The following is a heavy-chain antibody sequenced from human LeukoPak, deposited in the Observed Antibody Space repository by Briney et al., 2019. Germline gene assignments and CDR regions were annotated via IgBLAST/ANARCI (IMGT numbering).Heavy chain of an antibody. V-gene: IGHV1-18*01. J-gene: IGHJ5*02. CDR2: ISAYNGNT. Sequence: ASVKVSCKASGYTSTSYGISWVRQAPGQGLEWMGWISAYNGNTNYAQKLQGRVTMTRDTSISTAYMELSRLRSDDTAVYYCARTAPIAAAGTGWFDPWGQGTLVTVSS. CDR3: ARTAPIAAAGTGWFDP. D-gene: IGHD6-13*01. CDR1: GYTSTSYG.